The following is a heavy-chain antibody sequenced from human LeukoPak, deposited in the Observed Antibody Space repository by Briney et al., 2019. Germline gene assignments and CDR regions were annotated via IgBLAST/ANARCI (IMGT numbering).Heavy chain of an antibody. CDR3: TRHLGNY. CDR1: GFTFSGSA. Sequence: GGSLRPSCAASGFTFSGSAMHWVRQASGIGLEWIGRIRSKANSYATTYAASVKGRFTISRDDSKNTAYLQMNSLRTEDTAVYYCTRHLGNYWGQGTLVTVSS. V-gene: IGHV3-73*01. CDR2: IRSKANSYAT. D-gene: IGHD1-26*01. J-gene: IGHJ4*02.